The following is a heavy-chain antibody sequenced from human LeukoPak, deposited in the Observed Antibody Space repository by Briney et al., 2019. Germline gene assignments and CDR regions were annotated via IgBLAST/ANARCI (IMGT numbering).Heavy chain of an antibody. J-gene: IGHJ4*02. CDR2: IKKDGSEK. CDR3: ARHLSGITGYTYGRGIDY. CDR1: GFTFSSYW. D-gene: IGHD5-18*01. V-gene: IGHV3-7*01. Sequence: GGSLRLSCAASGFTFSSYWMSWVRQAPGKGLEWVANIKKDGSEKYYADSVKGRFTISRDNAKKSLYLQMNSLGAEDTAVYYCARHLSGITGYTYGRGIDYWGQGTLLTVSS.